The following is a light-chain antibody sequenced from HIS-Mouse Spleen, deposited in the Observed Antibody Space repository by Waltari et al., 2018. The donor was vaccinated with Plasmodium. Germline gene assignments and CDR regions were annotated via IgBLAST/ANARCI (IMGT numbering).Light chain of an antibody. CDR3: QQFNSYPQGT. J-gene: IGKJ5*01. Sequence: AIQLTQSPSSLSASVGDRVTITCRASQGISSALAWYQQTPGKAPKLLIYDASSLESGVPARFSGSGSGTDFTLTISSLQPEDFATYDCQQFNSYPQGTFGQGTRLEIK. V-gene: IGKV1-13*02. CDR1: QGISSA. CDR2: DAS.